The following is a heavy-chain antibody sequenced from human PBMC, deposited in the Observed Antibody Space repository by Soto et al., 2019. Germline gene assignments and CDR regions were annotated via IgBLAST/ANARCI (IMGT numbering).Heavy chain of an antibody. V-gene: IGHV3-64*01. CDR1: GFTFSSYA. D-gene: IGHD2-21*01. Sequence: EVQLVESGGGLVQPGGSLRLSCAASGFTFSSYAMHWVRQAPGKGLEYVSVITSNGNYTDYASSVKGSFTISRDNSKNTLYLQMGSLRAEDMGVYYCARRIPFGYGMDVWGQGTTVTVSS. J-gene: IGHJ6*02. CDR2: ITSNGNYT. CDR3: ARRIPFGYGMDV.